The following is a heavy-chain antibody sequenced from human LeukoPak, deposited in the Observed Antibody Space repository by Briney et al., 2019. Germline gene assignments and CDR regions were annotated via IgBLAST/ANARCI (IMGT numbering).Heavy chain of an antibody. CDR1: GGSISSYY. CDR2: VYYTGST. CDR3: ARDRGGLDAFDI. Sequence: SETLSLTCTVSGGSISSYYWSWVRQPPGKGLEWIGFVYYTGSTNYSPSLKSRVTISVDTSKNQFSLNLNSVTAADTAVYYCARDRGGLDAFDIWGQGAMVTVSS. J-gene: IGHJ3*02. D-gene: IGHD3-10*01. V-gene: IGHV4-59*12.